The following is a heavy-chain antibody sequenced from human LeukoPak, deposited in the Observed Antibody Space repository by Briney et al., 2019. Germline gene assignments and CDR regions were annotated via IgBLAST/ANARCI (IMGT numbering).Heavy chain of an antibody. Sequence: PSETLSLTCTVSGVSISSYFWTWIRQPAGRGLEWIGRIYTSGTINYNPSLKSRVTISVDKSKNQFYLKLSSVTAADTAVYYCATVSRADAFDIWGQGTMVTVSS. J-gene: IGHJ3*02. CDR3: ATVSRADAFDI. CDR2: IYTSGTI. V-gene: IGHV4-4*07. CDR1: GVSISSYF. D-gene: IGHD3-16*02.